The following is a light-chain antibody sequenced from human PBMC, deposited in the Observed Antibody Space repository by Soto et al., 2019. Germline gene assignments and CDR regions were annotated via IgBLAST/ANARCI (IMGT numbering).Light chain of an antibody. J-gene: IGKJ5*01. CDR2: DVF. CDR1: QSVSNY. CDR3: QQRSAWPLT. V-gene: IGKV3-11*01. Sequence: EIVVTQSPATLSLSPGERATLSCRASQSVSNYLGWYQQKPGQAPRLLIYDVFNRAPGIPARFSGRGSGTDFTLTISTLEPEDFAVYYCQQRSAWPLTFGQGTRLEIK.